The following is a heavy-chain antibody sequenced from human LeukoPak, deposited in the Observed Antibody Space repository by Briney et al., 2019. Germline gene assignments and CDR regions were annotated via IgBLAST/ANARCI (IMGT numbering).Heavy chain of an antibody. CDR2: IKQDGSEK. Sequence: GGSLRLSCAASGFTFSSYWMSWVRQAPGKGLEWVANIKQDGSEKYYVDSVKGRFAISRDNAKNSLYLQMNSLRAEDAAVYYCARDPHYYGSWSSDYWGQGTLVTVSS. J-gene: IGHJ4*02. V-gene: IGHV3-7*03. CDR3: ARDPHYYGSWSSDY. D-gene: IGHD3-10*01. CDR1: GFTFSSYW.